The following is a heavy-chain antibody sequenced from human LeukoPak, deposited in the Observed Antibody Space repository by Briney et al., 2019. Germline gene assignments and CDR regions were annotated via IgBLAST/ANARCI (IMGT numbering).Heavy chain of an antibody. J-gene: IGHJ6*03. Sequence: SETLSLTCAVYGGSFSGYYWSWIRQPPGKGLEWIGEINHSRSTNYNPSLKSRVTISVDTSKNQFSLKLSSVTAADTAVYYCARGRPNYYYMDVWGKGTTVTVSS. V-gene: IGHV4-34*01. CDR1: GGSFSGYY. D-gene: IGHD6-6*01. CDR3: ARGRPNYYYMDV. CDR2: INHSRST.